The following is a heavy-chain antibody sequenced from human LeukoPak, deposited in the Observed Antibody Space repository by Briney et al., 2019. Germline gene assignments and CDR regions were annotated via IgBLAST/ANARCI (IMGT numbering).Heavy chain of an antibody. CDR1: GFAFSTYA. CDR3: AKLGGSGSYV. D-gene: IGHD3-10*01. J-gene: IGHJ4*02. CDR2: ISGSGGST. Sequence: GGSLRLSCAASGFAFSTYAMSWVRQAPGKGLEWVSAISGSGGSTYYADSVKGRFTISRDNSKNTLYLQMNSLRAEDTAVYHCAKLGGSGSYVWGQGTLVTVSS. V-gene: IGHV3-23*01.